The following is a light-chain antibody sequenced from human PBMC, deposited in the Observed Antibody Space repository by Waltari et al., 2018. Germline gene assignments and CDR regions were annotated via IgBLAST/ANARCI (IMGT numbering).Light chain of an antibody. J-gene: IGKJ4*01. CDR2: WSS. Sequence: DIVMTQSPDSLAVSLGERATINCQSSQSVFYNSNSKNYVSRYQQKPGQPPKLLIYWSSTRKSGVPDRVSGSGSGTDFNLDINNLPAEDVAVYCCQQQSSDPTCGGGTRVESK. CDR1: QSVFYNSNSKNY. V-gene: IGKV4-1*01. CDR3: QQQSSDPT.